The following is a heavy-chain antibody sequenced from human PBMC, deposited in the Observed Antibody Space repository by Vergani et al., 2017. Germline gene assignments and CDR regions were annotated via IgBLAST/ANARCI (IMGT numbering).Heavy chain of an antibody. CDR1: GGTFSSYT. CDR2: IIPILGIA. Sequence: QVQLVQSGAEVKKPGSSVKVSCKASGGTFSSYTIRWVRQAPGQGLEWMGRIIPILGIANYAQKFQGRVTIPADKSTSTAYMELSSLRSEDTAVYYCASAGPSGGWFDPWGQGTLVTVSS. D-gene: IGHD1-26*01. CDR3: ASAGPSGGWFDP. J-gene: IGHJ5*02. V-gene: IGHV1-69*02.